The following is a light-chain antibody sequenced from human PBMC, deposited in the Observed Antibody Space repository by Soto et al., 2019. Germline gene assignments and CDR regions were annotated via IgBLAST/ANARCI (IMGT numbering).Light chain of an antibody. CDR2: EGT. J-gene: IGLJ1*01. CDR3: CSYAGSSTWV. CDR1: SSDVGGYNL. V-gene: IGLV2-23*01. Sequence: QSALTQPASVSGSPGQSITISCTGTSSDVGGYNLVSWYQQHPGRAPRLMVYEGTKRPSSVSNRFSGSKSGNTASLTISGLQAEDEADYYCCSYAGSSTWVFGTGTKPPS.